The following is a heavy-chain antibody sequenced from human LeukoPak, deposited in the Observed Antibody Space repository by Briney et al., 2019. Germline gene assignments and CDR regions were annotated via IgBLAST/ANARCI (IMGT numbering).Heavy chain of an antibody. V-gene: IGHV4-30-2*01. CDR2: IYHSGST. D-gene: IGHD3-22*01. CDR1: GGSISSGGYS. Sequence: TLSLTCAVSGGSISSGGYSWRWIRPPPGKGLEWIGYIYHSGSTYYNPSLKSRVTISVDTSKNQFSLKLSSVTAADTAVYYCARVMIVDAFDIWGQGTMVTVSS. CDR3: ARVMIVDAFDI. J-gene: IGHJ3*02.